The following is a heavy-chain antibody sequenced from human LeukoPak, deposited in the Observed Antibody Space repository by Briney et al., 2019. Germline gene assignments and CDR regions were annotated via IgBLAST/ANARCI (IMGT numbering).Heavy chain of an antibody. J-gene: IGHJ6*03. CDR1: GGSISSYY. Sequence: SETLSLTCTVSGGSISSYYWSWIRQPPGKGLEWIGRIYTSGSTNYSPSLKSRVTISVDTSKNQFSLKLSSVTAADTAVYYCARVKTGTTESFHYYYYYYMDVWGKGTTVTVSS. D-gene: IGHD1-1*01. V-gene: IGHV4-4*07. CDR3: ARVKTGTTESFHYYYYYYMDV. CDR2: IYTSGST.